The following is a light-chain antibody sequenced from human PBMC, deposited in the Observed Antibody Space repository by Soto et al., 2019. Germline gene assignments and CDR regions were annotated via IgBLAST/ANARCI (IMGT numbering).Light chain of an antibody. V-gene: IGKV1-5*01. J-gene: IGKJ1*01. Sequence: DIQVTQSPSTLSRSVGDRVTITCRASQSIDNKLAWYQRKPGKAPKLLIYDASTLESGVPSTFDGSGFGTEFTLTISSLQSDDFVTYYCQEFSDSSWTFGQGTKVEIK. CDR2: DAS. CDR1: QSIDNK. CDR3: QEFSDSSWT.